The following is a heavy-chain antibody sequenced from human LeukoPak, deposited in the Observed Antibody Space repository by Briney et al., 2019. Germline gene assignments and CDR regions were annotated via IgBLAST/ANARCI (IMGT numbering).Heavy chain of an antibody. CDR3: ARQNTASYYMDV. J-gene: IGHJ6*03. D-gene: IGHD5-18*01. V-gene: IGHV1-2*02. CDR1: GYTFTGYY. CDR2: INPNSGGT. Sequence: ASVKVSCKASGYTFTGYYMHWVRQAPGQGLEWMGWINPNSGGTNYAQKFQGRVTMTRDTSISTAYMELSRLRSDDTAVYYCARQNTASYYMDVWGKGTTVTVSS.